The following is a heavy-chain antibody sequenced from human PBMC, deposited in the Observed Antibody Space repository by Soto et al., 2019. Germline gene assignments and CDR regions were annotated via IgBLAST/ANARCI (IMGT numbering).Heavy chain of an antibody. CDR1: GFTFSSYA. CDR2: ISGSGGST. J-gene: IGHJ4*02. D-gene: IGHD5-18*01. CDR3: AKDRHAGYGYSYGNYFDY. Sequence: EVQLLESGGGLVQPGGSLRLSCAASGFTFSSYAMSWVRQAPGKGLEWVSAISGSGGSTYYADSVKGRFTISRDNSKNTLYLQMNSLRAEDTAVYYCAKDRHAGYGYSYGNYFDYWGPGTLVTVSS. V-gene: IGHV3-23*01.